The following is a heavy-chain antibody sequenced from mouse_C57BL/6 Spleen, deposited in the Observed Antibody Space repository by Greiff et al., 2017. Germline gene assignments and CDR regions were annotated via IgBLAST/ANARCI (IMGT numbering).Heavy chain of an antibody. J-gene: IGHJ4*01. Sequence: VQLKQPGAELVRPGTSVKLSCKASGYTFTSYWMHWVKQRPGQGLEWIGVIDPSDSYTNYNQKFKGKATLTVDTSSSTAYMQLSSLTSEDSAVYYCARKRDYVYAMDYWGQGTSVTVSS. CDR2: IDPSDSYT. CDR1: GYTFTSYW. CDR3: ARKRDYVYAMDY. V-gene: IGHV1-59*01. D-gene: IGHD2-4*01.